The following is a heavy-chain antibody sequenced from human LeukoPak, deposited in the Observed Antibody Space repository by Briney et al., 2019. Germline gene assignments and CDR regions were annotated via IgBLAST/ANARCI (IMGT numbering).Heavy chain of an antibody. CDR2: IWYDGSNK. CDR1: GFTFSSYG. V-gene: IGHV3-33*01. Sequence: PGRSLRLSCAASGFTFSSYGMHWVRQAPGKGLEWVAVIWYDGSNKYYADSVKGRFTISRDNSKNTLCLQMNSLRAEDTAVYYCARGEGSSSGDYWGQGTLVTVSS. D-gene: IGHD6-6*01. J-gene: IGHJ4*02. CDR3: ARGEGSSSGDY.